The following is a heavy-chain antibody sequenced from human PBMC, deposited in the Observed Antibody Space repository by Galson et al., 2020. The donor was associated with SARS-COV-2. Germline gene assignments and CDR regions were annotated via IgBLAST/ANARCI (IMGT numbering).Heavy chain of an antibody. J-gene: IGHJ4*02. CDR3: AKDHRSGDCGDEFDY. D-gene: IGHD2-21*02. CDR2: ISGSGGST. CDR1: GFTFSSYA. V-gene: IGHV3-23*01. Sequence: GESLKISCAASGFTFSSYAMSWVRQAPGKGLEWVSAISGSGGSTYYADSVKGRFTISRDNSKNTLYLQMNSLRAEDTAVYYCAKDHRSGDCGDEFDYWGQGTLVTVSS.